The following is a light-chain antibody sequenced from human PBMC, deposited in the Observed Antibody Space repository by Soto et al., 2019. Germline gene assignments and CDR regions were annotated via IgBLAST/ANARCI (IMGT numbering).Light chain of an antibody. Sequence: QSVLTQPPSASGTPGQRVTFSCSGSISNIGDNDVFWYQQLPGTAPKLLIYRNYERPSGVPVRFSGSKSGTSASLAISGLRSEDEADYYCAVWDDSLSGVVFGGGTKLTVL. CDR2: RNY. CDR3: AVWDDSLSGVV. J-gene: IGLJ2*01. CDR1: ISNIGDND. V-gene: IGLV1-47*01.